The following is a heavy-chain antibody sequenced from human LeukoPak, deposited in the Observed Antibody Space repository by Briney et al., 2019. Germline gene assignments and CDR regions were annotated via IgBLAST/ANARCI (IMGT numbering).Heavy chain of an antibody. Sequence: KASETLSLTCAVYGGSFSGYYWSWIRQPPGKGLEWIGEINHSGSTNYNPSLQSRVTISVDTSKNQFSLKLSSVTAADTAVYYCARRRDAITIFGVVTPFDYWGQGTLVTVSS. CDR2: INHSGST. CDR3: ARRRDAITIFGVVTPFDY. J-gene: IGHJ4*02. CDR1: GGSFSGYY. V-gene: IGHV4-34*01. D-gene: IGHD3-3*01.